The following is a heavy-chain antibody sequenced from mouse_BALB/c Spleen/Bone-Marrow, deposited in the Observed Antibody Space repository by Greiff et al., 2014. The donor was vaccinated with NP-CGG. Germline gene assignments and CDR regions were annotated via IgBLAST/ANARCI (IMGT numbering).Heavy chain of an antibody. D-gene: IGHD2-2*01. Sequence: QVQLQQSGAELVRPGSSVKISCKASGYAFSSYWMSWVKQRPGQGLEWIGRIYPGDGDTNYNGKFKGKATLTADKSSSTAYMQLSSLTSEDSAVYFCARWLPAMDYWGQGTSVTVSS. CDR2: IYPGDGDT. V-gene: IGHV1-80*01. CDR3: ARWLPAMDY. J-gene: IGHJ4*01. CDR1: GYAFSSYW.